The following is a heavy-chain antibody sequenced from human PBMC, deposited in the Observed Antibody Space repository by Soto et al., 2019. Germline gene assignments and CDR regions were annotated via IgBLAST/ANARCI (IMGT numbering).Heavy chain of an antibody. D-gene: IGHD2-8*02. V-gene: IGHV4-39*01. CDR1: GDSITSHPYY. CDR3: ARHGLSDRTGFYLIDS. J-gene: IGHJ5*01. CDR2: FYYVGST. Sequence: SETLTLTCTVSGDSITSHPYYWGWSREPPGRGLEWIGSFYYVGSTYYNPSLQSRVTISIDTSKNQFSLKLTSVTAAATAVYYCARHGLSDRTGFYLIDSWGQGTLVTVS.